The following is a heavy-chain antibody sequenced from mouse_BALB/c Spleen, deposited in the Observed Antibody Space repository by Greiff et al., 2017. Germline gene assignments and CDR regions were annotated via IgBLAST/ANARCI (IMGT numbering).Heavy chain of an antibody. CDR2: ISSGGGST. D-gene: IGHD4-1*01. V-gene: IGHV5-12-1*01. Sequence: EVQGVESGGGLVKPGGSLKLSCAASGFAFSSYDMSWVRQTPEKRLEWVAYISSGGGSTYYPDTVTGRFTISRDNAKNTLYLQMSSLKSEDTAMYYCARHDWGAMDYWGQGTSVTVSS. J-gene: IGHJ4*01. CDR1: GFAFSSYD. CDR3: ARHDWGAMDY.